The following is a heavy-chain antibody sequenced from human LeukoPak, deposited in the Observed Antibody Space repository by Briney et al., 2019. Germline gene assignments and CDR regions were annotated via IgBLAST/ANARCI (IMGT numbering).Heavy chain of an antibody. CDR1: DGSISSYY. J-gene: IGHJ2*01. Sequence: SETLSLTCTVSDGSISSYYWSWIRQPPGKGLEWIGYIHYSGSTNYNPSLRRRVTISVDTSKNQFSLKLSSVTAADTAVYYCARREDVLWYFDLWGRGTLVTVSS. D-gene: IGHD2-8*01. CDR3: ARREDVLWYFDL. CDR2: IHYSGST. V-gene: IGHV4-59*08.